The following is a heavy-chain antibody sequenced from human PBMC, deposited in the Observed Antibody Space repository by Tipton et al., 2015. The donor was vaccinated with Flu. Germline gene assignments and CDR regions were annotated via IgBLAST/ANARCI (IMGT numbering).Heavy chain of an antibody. CDR2: IGASGDT. J-gene: IGHJ4*02. D-gene: IGHD3-10*01. V-gene: IGHV3-13*01. Sequence: SLRLSCEASGFTFSSYGMHWVRQVTGKGLEWVSGIGASGDTHYAGSVKGRFTISRENAKNSLYLQMNSLRAGDTAVYYCTRAPYMHDGSGSHYDYWGQGTLVTVSS. CDR1: GFTFSSYG. CDR3: TRAPYMHDGSGSHYDY.